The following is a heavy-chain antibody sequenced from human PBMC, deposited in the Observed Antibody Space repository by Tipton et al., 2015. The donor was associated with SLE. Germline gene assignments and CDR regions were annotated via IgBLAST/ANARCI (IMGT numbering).Heavy chain of an antibody. CDR1: GFTFDDFA. D-gene: IGHD2-2*03. V-gene: IGHV3-43D*04. CDR2: ISWDGHST. CDR3: AKDLEYGYGFPYWNFDL. Sequence: SLRLSCTASGFTFDDFAMHWVRQAPGKGLEWVSLISWDGHSTYYADSLKGRVTISRDNSKNTLYLQMNSLRPEDTAVYYCAKDLEYGYGFPYWNFDLWGRGSLYTVSP. J-gene: IGHJ2*01.